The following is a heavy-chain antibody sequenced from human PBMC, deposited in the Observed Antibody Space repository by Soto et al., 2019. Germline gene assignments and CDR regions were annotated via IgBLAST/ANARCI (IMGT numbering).Heavy chain of an antibody. CDR3: AREKFYSIIWYPRGMAV. V-gene: IGHV3-33*01. Sequence: PGGSLRLSCAASGFTFSSYGMHWVRQAPGKGLEWVAVIWYDGSNKYYADSVKGRFTISRDNSKNTLYLQMNSLRAEDTAVYYCAREKFYSIIWYPRGMAVWGQGTTVTVAS. CDR2: IWYDGSNK. J-gene: IGHJ6*02. CDR1: GFTFSSYG. D-gene: IGHD6-13*01.